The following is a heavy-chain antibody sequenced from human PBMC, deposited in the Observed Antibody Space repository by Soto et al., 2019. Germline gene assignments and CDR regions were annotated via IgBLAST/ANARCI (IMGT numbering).Heavy chain of an antibody. CDR1: GYTLTSYD. Sequence: GASVKVSCKASGYTLTSYDINWVRQATGQGLEWMGWMNPNSGNTGYAQKFQGRVTMTRNTSISTAYMELSSLRSEDTAVYYWASPLSRYRILYFYSNNYRNAGAKGPRS. D-gene: IGHD3-3*02. V-gene: IGHV1-8*01. CDR3: ASPLSRYRILYFYSNNYRNA. J-gene: IGHJ6*03. CDR2: MNPNSGNT.